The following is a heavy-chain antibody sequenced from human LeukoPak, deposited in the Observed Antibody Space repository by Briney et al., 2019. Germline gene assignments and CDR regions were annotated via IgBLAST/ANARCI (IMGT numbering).Heavy chain of an antibody. D-gene: IGHD3-10*01. J-gene: IGHJ4*02. Sequence: GGSLRLSCAASGFTFSSYSMNWVRQAPGKGLEWVSYISSSSSTIYYADSVKGRFTISRDNSKNTLHLQMNSLRVEDTAVYYCVHGWASYGSGSSEFFDYWGQGSLVTVSS. CDR3: VHGWASYGSGSSEFFDY. V-gene: IGHV3-48*04. CDR1: GFTFSSYS. CDR2: ISSSSSTI.